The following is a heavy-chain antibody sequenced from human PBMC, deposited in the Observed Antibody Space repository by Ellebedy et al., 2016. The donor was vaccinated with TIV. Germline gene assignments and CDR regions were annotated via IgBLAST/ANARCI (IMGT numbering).Heavy chain of an antibody. D-gene: IGHD1-26*01. CDR1: GYTFTNYY. Sequence: AASVKVSCKASGYTFTNYYIHWVRQAPGQGLEWMGIINPSGDSTSYAQKFQDRVLMTSDTSTSTVYMELSSLRSDDTAVYYCAREGGAHYYYYGMDVWGQGTTVTVSS. J-gene: IGHJ6*02. CDR2: INPSGDST. CDR3: AREGGAHYYYYGMDV. V-gene: IGHV1-46*01.